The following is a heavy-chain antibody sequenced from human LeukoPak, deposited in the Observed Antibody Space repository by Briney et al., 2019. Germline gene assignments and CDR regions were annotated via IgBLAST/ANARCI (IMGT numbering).Heavy chain of an antibody. D-gene: IGHD6-13*01. Sequence: SQTLSLTCTVSGGSISSGSYYWSWIRQPAGKGLEWIGRIYTSGSSNYNPSLKSRVTISVDTSRNQFSLKLSSVTAADTAVYYCARDRARVAAAGTYYYYYMDVWGKGTTVTVSS. CDR1: GGSISSGSYY. V-gene: IGHV4-61*02. CDR2: IYTSGSS. CDR3: ARDRARVAAAGTYYYYYMDV. J-gene: IGHJ6*03.